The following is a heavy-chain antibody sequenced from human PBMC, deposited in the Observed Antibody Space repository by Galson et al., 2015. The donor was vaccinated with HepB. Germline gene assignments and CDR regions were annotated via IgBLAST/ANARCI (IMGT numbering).Heavy chain of an antibody. CDR1: GGSISSGSYY. D-gene: IGHD4-11*01. V-gene: IGHV4-61*02. CDR2: IYTSGST. CDR3: ATSYSNPTSDAFDI. Sequence: TLSLTCTVSGGSISSGSYYWSWIRQPAGKGLEWIGRIYTSGSTNYNPSLKSRVTISVDTSKNQFSLKLSSVTAADTAVYYCATSYSNPTSDAFDIWGQGTMVTVSS. J-gene: IGHJ3*02.